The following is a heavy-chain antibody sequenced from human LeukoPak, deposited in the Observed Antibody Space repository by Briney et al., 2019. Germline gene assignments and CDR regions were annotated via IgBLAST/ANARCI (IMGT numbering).Heavy chain of an antibody. CDR2: INTNSGKT. V-gene: IGHV1-8*01. Sequence: ASVKLSRKASGYTFTSYGINWVRQPTGPGLERVGWINTNSGKTTHAHKFQGRVTMTRNTSIRTAYMELGSLRSEGIAVYYWAREKGYNWFDLWGQGTLVTVSS. J-gene: IGHJ5*02. CDR1: GYTFTSYG. CDR3: AREKGYNWFDL.